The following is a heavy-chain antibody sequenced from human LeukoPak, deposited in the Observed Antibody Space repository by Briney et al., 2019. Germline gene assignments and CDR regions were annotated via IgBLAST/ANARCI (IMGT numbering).Heavy chain of an antibody. D-gene: IGHD3-10*02. J-gene: IGHJ6*04. CDR2: ISGSGGST. CDR1: GFTFSSYG. CDR3: AELGITMIGGV. V-gene: IGHV3-23*01. Sequence: GGSLRLSCAASGFTFSSYGMSWVRQAPGKGLEWVSAISGSGGSTYYADSVKVRFTISRDNSKNTLYLKMNSLRAEDTAVYYCAELGITMIGGVWGKGTTVTISS.